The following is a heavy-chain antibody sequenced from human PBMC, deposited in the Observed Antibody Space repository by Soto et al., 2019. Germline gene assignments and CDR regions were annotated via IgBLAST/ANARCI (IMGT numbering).Heavy chain of an antibody. J-gene: IGHJ6*02. CDR1: GYSVSSSDYY. D-gene: IGHD2-15*01. V-gene: IGHV4-39*01. CDR2: MFYSGLT. CDR3: APLSVSLSGPYGIHV. Sequence: SSETLSLTCSVSGYSVSSSDYYWAWIRQPPGKGLEWIGSMFYSGLTYYNPSLKSRVTLSVDTSKNQFSVRLNSVTAADTAVYYCAPLSVSLSGPYGIHVWGQGTTVTVSS.